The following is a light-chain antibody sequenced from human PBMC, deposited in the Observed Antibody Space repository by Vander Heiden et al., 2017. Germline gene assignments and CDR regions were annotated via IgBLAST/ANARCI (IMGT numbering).Light chain of an antibody. J-gene: IGKJ5*01. V-gene: IGKV4-1*01. Sequence: IVIPKSPVSLVVSLGEWDTINSRPSQSLLYSSNNKNYLAWYQQKPGQPPKLLIYWASTRESGVPDRFSGSGSGTDFTLTISSLHAEDVAVYYCQEDDTTPITFGQGTRLEIK. CDR3: QEDDTTPIT. CDR1: QSLLYSSNNKNY. CDR2: WAS.